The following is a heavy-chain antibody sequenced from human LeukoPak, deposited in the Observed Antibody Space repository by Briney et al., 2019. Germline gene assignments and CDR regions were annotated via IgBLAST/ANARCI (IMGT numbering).Heavy chain of an antibody. CDR3: ARGGNFYDY. V-gene: IGHV3-7*04. Sequence: PGGSLRLSCAVSGFTFSSYWMSWVRQAPGQGLERVANIKEDGGEKLYMDSVKGRFIISRDNAKNSVYLQMNSLRAEDTGVYYCARGGNFYDYWGQGSLVTVSS. CDR1: GFTFSSYW. CDR2: IKEDGGEK. J-gene: IGHJ4*02.